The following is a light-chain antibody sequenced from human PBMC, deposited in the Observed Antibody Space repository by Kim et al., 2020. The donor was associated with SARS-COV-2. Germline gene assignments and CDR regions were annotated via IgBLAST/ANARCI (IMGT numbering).Light chain of an antibody. J-gene: IGKJ4*01. CDR3: QHYDCSPELT. Sequence: EIVLTQSPATLSLSPGERATLSCRASQSVNSNYLIWYQQKRGQSPRVLVYGASTRATGIPDRFSGSGSGTDFTLTISGLEPEDFAVYYCQHYDCSPELTFGGGTKVDIK. V-gene: IGKV3-20*01. CDR2: GAS. CDR1: QSVNSNY.